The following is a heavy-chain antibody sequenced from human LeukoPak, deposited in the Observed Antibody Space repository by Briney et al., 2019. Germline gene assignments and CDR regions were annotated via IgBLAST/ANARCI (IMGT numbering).Heavy chain of an antibody. V-gene: IGHV4-59*01. CDR3: ARSGAYGSSWSL. CDR2: IYYTGST. D-gene: IGHD6-13*01. J-gene: IGHJ4*02. Sequence: SETLSLTCTVSGGSISTYYWNWIRQPPGKGLEWIGYIYYTGSTNYNPSLKSRVTISVDTSKNQFSLKLSSVTAADTAVYYCARSGAYGSSWSLWGLGALVTVSS. CDR1: GGSISTYY.